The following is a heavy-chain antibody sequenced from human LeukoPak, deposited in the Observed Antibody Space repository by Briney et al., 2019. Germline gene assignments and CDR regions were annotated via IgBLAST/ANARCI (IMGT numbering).Heavy chain of an antibody. CDR3: AKTKGRNYYDSSGSFDY. Sequence: GGSLTLSCAASGFTFSSYAMSWVRQAPGKGLEWVSAISGSGGSTYYADSVKGRFTISRDNSKNTLYLRMNSLRAEDTAVYYCAKTKGRNYYDSSGSFDYWGQGTLVTVSS. CDR1: GFTFSSYA. D-gene: IGHD3-22*01. CDR2: ISGSGGST. J-gene: IGHJ4*02. V-gene: IGHV3-23*01.